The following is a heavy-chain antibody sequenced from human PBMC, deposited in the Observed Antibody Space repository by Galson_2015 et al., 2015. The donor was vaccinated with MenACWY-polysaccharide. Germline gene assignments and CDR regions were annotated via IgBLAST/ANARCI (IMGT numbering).Heavy chain of an antibody. CDR1: GYIFTNYA. Sequence: SVKVSCKASGYIFTNYAMHWVRQAPGQSFEWMGWISAGNGRTEYSQKFQGRVTITRDTSASTAHMEVSGLRSEDTAVYYCARDSENLDYWGQGTLVTVSS. CDR2: ISAGNGRT. D-gene: IGHD6-19*01. V-gene: IGHV1-3*01. CDR3: ARDSENLDY. J-gene: IGHJ4*02.